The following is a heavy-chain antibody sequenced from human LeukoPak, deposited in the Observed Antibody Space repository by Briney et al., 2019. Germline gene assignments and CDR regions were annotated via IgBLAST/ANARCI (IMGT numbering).Heavy chain of an antibody. CDR2: IYHSGST. CDR1: GGSISSGGYS. D-gene: IGHD4-17*01. CDR3: AREGTYDYGDYYFDY. Sequence: PSQTLSLTCAVSGGSISSGGYSWSWIRQPPGKGLEWIGYIYHSGSTYYDSSLKSRVTISVDRSKNQFSLKLSSVTAADTAVYYCAREGTYDYGDYYFDYWGQGTLVTVSS. J-gene: IGHJ4*02. V-gene: IGHV4-30-2*01.